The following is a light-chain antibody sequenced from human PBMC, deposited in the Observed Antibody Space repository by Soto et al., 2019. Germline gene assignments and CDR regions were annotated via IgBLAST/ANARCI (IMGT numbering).Light chain of an antibody. CDR1: SSDIGGYNS. CDR2: NVY. CDR3: SAYTVSRTYV. J-gene: IGLJ1*01. Sequence: QSALTQPPSASGSPGQSVTISCTGTSSDIGGYNSVSWYQQHPGKAPRLMIYNVYDRPSGISYRFSGSKSGNTASLTISGLQGEDEADYYCSAYTVSRTYVFGTGTKLTVL. V-gene: IGLV2-14*03.